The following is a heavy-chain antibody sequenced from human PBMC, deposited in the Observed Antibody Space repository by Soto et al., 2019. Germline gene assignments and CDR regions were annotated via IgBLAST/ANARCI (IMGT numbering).Heavy chain of an antibody. CDR1: GGSISSYY. V-gene: IGHV4-59*08. CDR3: ARNIYSGYDLLFVAFDI. J-gene: IGHJ3*02. D-gene: IGHD5-12*01. Sequence: SETLSLTCTVSGGSISSYYWSWIRQPPGKGLEWIGYIYYSGSTNYNPSLKSRVTISVDTSKNQFSLKLSSVTAADTAVYYCARNIYSGYDLLFVAFDIGGKGTMVTVPS. CDR2: IYYSGST.